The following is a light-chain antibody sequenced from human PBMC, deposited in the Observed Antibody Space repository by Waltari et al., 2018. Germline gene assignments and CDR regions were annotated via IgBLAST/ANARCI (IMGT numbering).Light chain of an antibody. Sequence: EIVLTQSPGTLSSSPGERATLPRRASQSVTSTSLTWYQQKLGQAPRLLIYGTSSRATGIPDRFSGSGSGTDFTLTISRLEPEDFAIYYCQQYDGEVVTFGGGTKVEI. CDR3: QQYDGEVVT. V-gene: IGKV3-20*01. CDR1: QSVTSTS. CDR2: GTS. J-gene: IGKJ4*01.